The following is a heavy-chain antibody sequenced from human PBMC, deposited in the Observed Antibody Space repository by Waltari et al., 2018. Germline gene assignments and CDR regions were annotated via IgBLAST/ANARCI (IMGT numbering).Heavy chain of an antibody. V-gene: IGHV4-39*01. CDR1: GGSISSSSYY. J-gene: IGHJ4*02. CDR2: IYYSVGT. Sequence: QLQLQESGPGLVKPSETLSLTCTVSGGSISSSSYYSGWIRQPPGKGLQWIGSIYYSVGTYYSPACKSRVTISVDTSKNQFPLKLSSVTAADTGVYYCARRRGYGDPYYFDYWGQGILVTVSS. CDR3: ARRRGYGDPYYFDY. D-gene: IGHD4-17*01.